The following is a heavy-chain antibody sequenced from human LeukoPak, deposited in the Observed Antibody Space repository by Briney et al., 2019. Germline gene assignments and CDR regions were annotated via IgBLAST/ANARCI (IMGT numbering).Heavy chain of an antibody. CDR3: AXFHCSSTSCHLSGYFQH. D-gene: IGHD2-2*01. CDR1: GFTFSSYA. Sequence: GGSPRLSCAASGFTFSSYAMSWVRQAPGKGLDWVSAISVSAGSTYYADSVKGRFTISRDYSKNTLYLQMNSLRAEDTAVYYCAXFHCSSTSCHLSGYFQHWGQGTLVTVSS. J-gene: IGHJ1*01. CDR2: ISVSAGST. V-gene: IGHV3-23*01.